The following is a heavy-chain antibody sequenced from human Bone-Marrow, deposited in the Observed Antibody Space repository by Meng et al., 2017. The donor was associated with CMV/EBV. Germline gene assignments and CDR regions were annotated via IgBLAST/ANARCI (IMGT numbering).Heavy chain of an antibody. J-gene: IGHJ4*02. Sequence: SETLCLTCTVPGGSISSSSYYWGWIRQPPGKGLEWIGSIYYSGSTYYNPSLKSRVTISVDTSKNQFSLQLSSVTAADTAVYYCARLPYSSSSYIDYWGQGTLVTVSS. CDR3: ARLPYSSSSYIDY. CDR1: GGSISSSSYY. CDR2: IYYSGST. V-gene: IGHV4-39*01. D-gene: IGHD6-6*01.